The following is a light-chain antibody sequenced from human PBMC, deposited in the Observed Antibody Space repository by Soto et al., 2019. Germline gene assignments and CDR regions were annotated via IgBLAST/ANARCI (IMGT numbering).Light chain of an antibody. Sequence: QSVLTQPPSASGTPGQSVTISCSGSTSNIGSNTVNWYQHLPGTAPKLLIYSDNQRPSGVADRFSGSKSDTSASLAISGLQSEDEADYYCSAWDDSLNGVLFGGGTKLTVL. CDR1: TSNIGSNT. CDR3: SAWDDSLNGVL. CDR2: SDN. J-gene: IGLJ2*01. V-gene: IGLV1-44*01.